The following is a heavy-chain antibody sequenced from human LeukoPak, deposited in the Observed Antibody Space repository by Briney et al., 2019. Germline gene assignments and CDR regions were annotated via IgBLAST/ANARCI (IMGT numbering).Heavy chain of an antibody. Sequence: PGGSLRLSCAASGFTFINHAMSWVRQAPGKGLEWVSSISGSADTTYYTDSVKGRFTISRDNSKNTLYLQMNSLRAEDTAVYYCAKEERFGESYYFDYWGQGTLVTVSS. D-gene: IGHD3-10*01. CDR2: ISGSADTT. V-gene: IGHV3-23*01. CDR1: GFTFINHA. CDR3: AKEERFGESYYFDY. J-gene: IGHJ4*02.